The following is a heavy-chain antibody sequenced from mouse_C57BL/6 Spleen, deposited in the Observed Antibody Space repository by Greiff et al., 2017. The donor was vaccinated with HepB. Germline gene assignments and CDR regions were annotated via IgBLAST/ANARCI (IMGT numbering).Heavy chain of an antibody. CDR3: ARSESYGSSPWFAY. CDR1: GYAFSSSW. Sequence: VQLQESGPELVKPGASVKISCKASGYAFSSSWMNWVKQRPGKGLEWIGRIYPGDGDTNYNGKFKGKATLTADKSSSTAYMQLSSLTSEDSAVYFCARSESYGSSPWFAYWGQGTLVTVSA. V-gene: IGHV1-82*01. D-gene: IGHD1-1*01. CDR2: IYPGDGDT. J-gene: IGHJ3*01.